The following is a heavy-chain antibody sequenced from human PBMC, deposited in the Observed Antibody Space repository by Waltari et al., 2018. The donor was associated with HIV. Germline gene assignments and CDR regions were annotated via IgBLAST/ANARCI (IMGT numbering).Heavy chain of an antibody. CDR1: GYTFTSYG. D-gene: IGHD2-21*01. Sequence: QVHLAQSGAEVKKPGDSVKVSCRASGYTFTSYGFKWVRQAPGQRPEWMGWISAGNGDTKYSPKFQGRVTITRDTSANTAYMEMSRLTSEDTAVYFCARQRLASVVGNYYYGMDVWGQGTTVTVSS. V-gene: IGHV1-3*01. J-gene: IGHJ6*02. CDR3: ARQRLASVVGNYYYGMDV. CDR2: ISAGNGDT.